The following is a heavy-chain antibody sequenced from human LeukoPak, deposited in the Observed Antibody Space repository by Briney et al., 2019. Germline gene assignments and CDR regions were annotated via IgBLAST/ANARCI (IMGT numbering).Heavy chain of an antibody. Sequence: GASVKVSCKSSGYTFTSYGISWVRQAPGQGLEWMGWISAYNGNTNYAQKLQGRVTMTTDTSTSTAYMELRSLRSDDTAVYYCARSPGIAVAGDAFDIWGQGTMVTVSS. CDR1: GYTFTSYG. J-gene: IGHJ3*02. D-gene: IGHD6-19*01. V-gene: IGHV1-18*01. CDR2: ISAYNGNT. CDR3: ARSPGIAVAGDAFDI.